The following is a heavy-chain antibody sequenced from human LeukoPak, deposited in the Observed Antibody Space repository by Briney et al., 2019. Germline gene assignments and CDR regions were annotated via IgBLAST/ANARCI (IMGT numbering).Heavy chain of an antibody. Sequence: GRSLRHSCAASGFTFSSYGMHWVRQAPGKGLEWVAVIWYDGSNKYYADSVKGRFTISRDNSKNTLYLQMNSLRAEDTAVYYCARDPYSYGYFDYWGQGTLVTVSS. CDR3: ARDPYSYGYFDY. J-gene: IGHJ4*02. V-gene: IGHV3-33*01. CDR2: IWYDGSNK. D-gene: IGHD5-18*01. CDR1: GFTFSSYG.